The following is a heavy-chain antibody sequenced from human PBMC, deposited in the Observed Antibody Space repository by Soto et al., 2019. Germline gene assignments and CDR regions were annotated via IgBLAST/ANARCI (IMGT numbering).Heavy chain of an antibody. CDR3: ARDRGGVASTWFDP. J-gene: IGHJ5*02. D-gene: IGHD3-10*01. CDR2: IHYSGST. Sequence: QVQLQESGPGLVKPSETLSLTCTVSGGSISSYYWSWIRQPPGKGLEWIGYIHYSGSTKYNPSLKSRVTILVDTSKNQFSLKLSSVTAADTAVYYCARDRGGVASTWFDPWGQGTRVTVPS. CDR1: GGSISSYY. V-gene: IGHV4-59*01.